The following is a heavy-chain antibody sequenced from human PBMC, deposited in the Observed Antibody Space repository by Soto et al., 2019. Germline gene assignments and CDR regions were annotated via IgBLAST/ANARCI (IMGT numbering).Heavy chain of an antibody. Sequence: QVQLQESGPGLVKPSETLSLTCTVSGGSVNSGSYYWSWIRQPPGKGLEWIGYIYYSGSTNYNPSLKSRVTISVDTSKNQCSLNLRSVTAADTAVYYCARDSARPYNYYGMDVWGQGTTVTVSS. D-gene: IGHD6-6*01. CDR2: IYYSGST. V-gene: IGHV4-61*01. J-gene: IGHJ6*02. CDR1: GGSVNSGSYY. CDR3: ARDSARPYNYYGMDV.